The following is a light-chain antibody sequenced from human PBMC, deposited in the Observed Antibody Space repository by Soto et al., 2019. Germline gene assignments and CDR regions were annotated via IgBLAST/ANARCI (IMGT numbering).Light chain of an antibody. CDR1: TSSIGSNY. CDR3: AAWDDSLSGLV. CDR2: SNN. V-gene: IGLV1-47*01. Sequence: QSVLTQPPSASGTPGQRVTISCSGSTSSIGSNYVYWYQQLPGTAPKLLIYSNNQRPSGVSDRFSGSKSGTSASLAISGLRSEDEADYHCAAWDDSLSGLVFGGGTKLTVL. J-gene: IGLJ2*01.